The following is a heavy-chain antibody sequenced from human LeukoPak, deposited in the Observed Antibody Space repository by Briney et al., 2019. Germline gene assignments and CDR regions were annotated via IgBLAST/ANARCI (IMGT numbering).Heavy chain of an antibody. J-gene: IGHJ5*01. D-gene: IGHD3-9*01. V-gene: IGHV4-39*07. Sequence: MTSETLSLTCTVSGGSISSSSYYWGWIRQPPGKGLEWIGSIYYSGSTYYNPSLKSRVTISVDTSKNQFSLKLSSVTAADTAVYYCVVQAGLTYYDISFDSWGQGTLVTVSS. CDR1: GGSISSSSYY. CDR2: IYYSGST. CDR3: VVQAGLTYYDISFDS.